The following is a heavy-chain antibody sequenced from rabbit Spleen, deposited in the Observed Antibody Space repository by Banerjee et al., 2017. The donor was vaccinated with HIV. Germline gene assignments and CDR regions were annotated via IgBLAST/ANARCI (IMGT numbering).Heavy chain of an antibody. D-gene: IGHD8-1*01. Sequence: QSLEESGGDLVKPGASLTLTCTASGVSFSSSSYMCWVRQAPGKGLEWIACIDTDSSGFTYFASWAKGRFTISKTSSATVTLQMTSLTAADTATYFCARDSGSSFSSYGMDLWGPGTLVTVS. CDR3: ARDSGSSFSSYGMDL. CDR2: IDTDSSGFT. V-gene: IGHV1S40*01. J-gene: IGHJ6*01. CDR1: GVSFSSSSY.